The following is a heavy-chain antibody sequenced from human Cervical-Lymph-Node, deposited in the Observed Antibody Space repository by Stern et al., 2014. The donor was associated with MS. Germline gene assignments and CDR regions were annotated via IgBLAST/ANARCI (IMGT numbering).Heavy chain of an antibody. D-gene: IGHD6-13*01. CDR3: ALSSETSDRWYSLGYDL. J-gene: IGHJ5*02. CDR1: GGTFSKFP. V-gene: IGHV1-69*01. Sequence: QVQLGQSGAEVTKPGSSVKVSCKASGGTFSKFPSSWVRQAPGQGLEWMGGIFTVFGTPTYAQEFRGRVTITADVSTSTVYMELSSLRSDDTAVYYCALSSETSDRWYSLGYDLWGQGTLVTVSS. CDR2: IFTVFGTP.